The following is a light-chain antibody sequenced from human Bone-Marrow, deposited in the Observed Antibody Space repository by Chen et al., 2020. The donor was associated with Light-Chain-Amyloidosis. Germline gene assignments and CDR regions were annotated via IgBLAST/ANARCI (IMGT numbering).Light chain of an antibody. CDR3: QQYGTSPLT. V-gene: IGKV3-20*01. CDR2: GSS. J-gene: IGKJ4*01. Sequence: EIVLTQSPGTLSLSPGEGANLSCRASQTISSNYLTWYQKKFGQAPRLLIYGSSSRATGIPDRFTGSGPGTDFTRTINRLEPEDFAMYYCQQYGTSPLTFGGGTKVEIK. CDR1: QTISSNY.